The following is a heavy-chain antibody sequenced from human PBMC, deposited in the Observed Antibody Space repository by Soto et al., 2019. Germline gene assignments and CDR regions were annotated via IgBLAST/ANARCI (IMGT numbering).Heavy chain of an antibody. CDR2: IYYSGST. J-gene: IGHJ4*02. D-gene: IGHD2-21*02. CDR1: GGSISSYY. Sequence: SETLSLPCTVSGGSISSYYLRWLRQPPGKGLECIGYIYYSGSTNYNPSLKSRVTISVDTSKNQSSLKLSSVTAADTAVYYCARGGIVVVTARSFDYWFQGTLVTVYS. CDR3: ARGGIVVVTARSFDY. V-gene: IGHV4-59*01.